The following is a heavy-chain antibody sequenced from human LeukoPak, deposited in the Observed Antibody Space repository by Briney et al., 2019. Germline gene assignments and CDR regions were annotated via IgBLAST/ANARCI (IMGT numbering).Heavy chain of an antibody. CDR1: GGSISNSSYY. J-gene: IGHJ4*02. D-gene: IGHD1-26*01. Sequence: PSETLSLTCTVSGGSISNSSYYWGWIRQPPGKGLEWIGYIYYSGSTNYNPSLKSRVTISVDTSKNQFSLKLSSVTAADTAVYYCARDGSYFDYWGQGTLVTVSS. CDR3: ARDGSYFDY. V-gene: IGHV4-61*01. CDR2: IYYSGST.